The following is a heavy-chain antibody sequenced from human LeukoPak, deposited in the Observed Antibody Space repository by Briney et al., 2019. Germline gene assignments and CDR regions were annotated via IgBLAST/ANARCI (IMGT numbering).Heavy chain of an antibody. CDR1: GAAISSNY. D-gene: IGHD2-15*01. Sequence: PSETLSLTCTVSGAAISSNYWSWIRQPPGKGLEWIGSIYYSGRTNHNPSLKSRVTISMDTSKNQFSLKLSSVTAADSAVYFCARAEDRLASDYWGQGTLVTVSS. J-gene: IGHJ4*02. V-gene: IGHV4-59*01. CDR3: ARAEDRLASDY. CDR2: IYYSGRT.